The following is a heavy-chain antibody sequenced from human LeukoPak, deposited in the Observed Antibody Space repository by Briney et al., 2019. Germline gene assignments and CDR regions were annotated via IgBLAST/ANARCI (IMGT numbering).Heavy chain of an antibody. J-gene: IGHJ6*02. V-gene: IGHV4-61*01. D-gene: IGHD4-11*01. CDR3: ATDYSNFYGMDV. CDR2: IQNSART. CDR1: GGSVNSGSYF. Sequence: SETLSLTCAVSGGSVNSGSYFWSWIRQPPGKGLEWIGYIQNSARTNYNPSLESRVTISVDSSKDQFSLRLSSVTAADTAVYYCATDYSNFYGMDVWGQGTTVTVSS.